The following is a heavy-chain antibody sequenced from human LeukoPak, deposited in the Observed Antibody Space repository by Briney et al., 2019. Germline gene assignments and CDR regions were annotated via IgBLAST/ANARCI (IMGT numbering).Heavy chain of an antibody. Sequence: ASVKVSCKTSGGTFNTYGISWVRQAPGQGLEWMGGIIPISGTTNYVQKFQGRVTITADESTSTAYMEVSSLRSEDTAVYYCARDQQPGGDSSSSLDYWGQGSLVTVSS. J-gene: IGHJ4*02. CDR3: ARDQQPGGDSSSSLDY. CDR2: IIPISGTT. CDR1: GGTFNTYG. D-gene: IGHD6-13*01. V-gene: IGHV1-69*13.